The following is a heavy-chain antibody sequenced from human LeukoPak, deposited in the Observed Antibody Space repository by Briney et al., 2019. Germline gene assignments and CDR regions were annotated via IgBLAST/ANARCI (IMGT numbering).Heavy chain of an antibody. V-gene: IGHV4-4*07. CDR1: GGSISSYY. Sequence: PSETLSLTCTVAGGSISSYYWSWIRQPAGKGLEWIGRIYTSGSTNYNPSLKSRVTMSVDTSKNQFSLKLSSVTAADTAVYYSARERNYDFWSDILDYWGQGTLVTVSS. D-gene: IGHD3-3*01. CDR2: IYTSGST. CDR3: ARERNYDFWSDILDY. J-gene: IGHJ4*02.